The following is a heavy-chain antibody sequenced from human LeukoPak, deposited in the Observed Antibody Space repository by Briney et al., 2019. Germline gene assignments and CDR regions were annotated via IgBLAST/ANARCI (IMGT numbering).Heavy chain of an antibody. V-gene: IGHV3-30*02. CDR3: AKDQADYAYGP. CDR2: IRYDGSKK. CDR1: GFTFSSSA. J-gene: IGHJ5*02. D-gene: IGHD3-16*01. Sequence: GGSLRLSCAASGFTFSSSAMHWVRQAPGKGLEWVAFIRYDGSKKDHADSVKGRFTISKDNSKNTLYLQMDSLRTEDTALYYCAKDQADYAYGPWGQGTLVTVSS.